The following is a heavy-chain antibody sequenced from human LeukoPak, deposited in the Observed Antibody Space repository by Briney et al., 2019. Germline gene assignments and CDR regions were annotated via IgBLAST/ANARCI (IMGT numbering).Heavy chain of an antibody. V-gene: IGHV4-39*01. CDR2: IYYHGSA. J-gene: IGHJ4*02. CDR1: GGSISSSSYY. Sequence: SETLSLTCTVSGGSISSSSYYWGWIRQPPGRGLQWIGNIYYHGSAYYNPSLKSRVTISVDTSRNQFSLKLSSVTAADTAVYYCARVQQYDKFDYWGQGTLVTVSS. D-gene: IGHD3-22*01. CDR3: ARVQQYDKFDY.